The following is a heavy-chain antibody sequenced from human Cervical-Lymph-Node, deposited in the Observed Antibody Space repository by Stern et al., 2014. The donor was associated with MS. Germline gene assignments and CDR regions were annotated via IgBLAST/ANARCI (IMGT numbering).Heavy chain of an antibody. Sequence: VQLVESGTEVKKPGSSVKVSCKAGGDTFDSYGISWVRQAPGQGLEWMGGLFPFFGTPIYAQKFQGRVTMTADESTTTAYMDLTSLSVEDTAVYYCATSTYGLVHWGQGTLVAVSS. CDR3: ATSTYGLVH. V-gene: IGHV1-69*01. J-gene: IGHJ4*02. CDR2: LFPFFGTP. CDR1: GDTFDSYG. D-gene: IGHD3-10*01.